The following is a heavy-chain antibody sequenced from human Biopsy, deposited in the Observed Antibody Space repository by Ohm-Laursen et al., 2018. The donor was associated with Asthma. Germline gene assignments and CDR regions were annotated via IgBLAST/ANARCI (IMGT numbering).Heavy chain of an antibody. V-gene: IGHV3-30*18. D-gene: IGHD1-26*01. CDR2: ISFDGSNK. CDR3: AKDVFPGWELRRGPDY. J-gene: IGHJ4*02. CDR1: GFTFSNYG. Sequence: SLRLSCTAFGFTFSNYGTHWVRQAPGKGLDWVAVISFDGSNKNYTDSVKGRFTISRDNSRNTLHLQMNSLRAEDTAVYYCAKDVFPGWELRRGPDYWGQGTLVTVSS.